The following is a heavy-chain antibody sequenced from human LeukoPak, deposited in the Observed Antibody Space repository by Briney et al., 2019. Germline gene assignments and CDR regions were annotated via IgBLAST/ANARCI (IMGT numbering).Heavy chain of an antibody. D-gene: IGHD3-16*01. J-gene: IGHJ3*02. CDR2: VRFDGSDK. Sequence: PGGSLRLSCAASGFISKSFDIHWVRQTPGKGLEWVALVRFDGSDKYYADSVRGRFTLSRDNSKNTAYLQMNNLRDEDTALYYCADLGVLGIWGQGTMVTVSS. CDR1: GFISKSFD. CDR3: ADLGVLGI. V-gene: IGHV3-30*02.